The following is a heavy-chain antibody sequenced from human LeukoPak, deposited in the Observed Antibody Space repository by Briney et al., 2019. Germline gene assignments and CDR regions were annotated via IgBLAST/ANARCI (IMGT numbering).Heavy chain of an antibody. Sequence: PGGSLRLSCAASGFTFSSYGMHWVRQAPGKGLEWVAVIWYDGSNKYYADSVKGRFTIPRDNSKNTLYLQMNSLRAEDTAVYYCARQTMVRVIDYWGQGTLVTVSS. CDR1: GFTFSSYG. V-gene: IGHV3-33*01. CDR3: ARQTMVRVIDY. D-gene: IGHD3-10*01. J-gene: IGHJ4*02. CDR2: IWYDGSNK.